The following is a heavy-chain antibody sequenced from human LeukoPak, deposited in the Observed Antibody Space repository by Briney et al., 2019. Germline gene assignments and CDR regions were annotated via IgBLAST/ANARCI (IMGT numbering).Heavy chain of an antibody. CDR3: GRDWPSLMDSSGWYDAFDI. CDR2: IYTSGST. CDR1: GGSISSYY. J-gene: IGHJ3*02. D-gene: IGHD6-19*01. V-gene: IGHV4-4*07. Sequence: SETLSLTCTVSGGSISSYYWSWIRQPAGKGLEWIGRIYTSGSTNYNPSLKSRVTMSVDTSKNQFSLKLSSVTAADTAVYYCGRDWPSLMDSSGWYDAFDIWGQGTMVTVSS.